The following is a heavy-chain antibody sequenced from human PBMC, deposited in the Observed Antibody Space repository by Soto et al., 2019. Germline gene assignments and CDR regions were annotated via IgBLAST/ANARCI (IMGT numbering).Heavy chain of an antibody. CDR2: ISNRGDT. V-gene: IGHV3-66*01. J-gene: IGHJ3*02. Sequence: EVQLVESGGGLVQPGASLRLSCTASGFIVSNTYVNWVRQAPGKGLEWVSVISNRGDTHYADSVRGRFSLSRDISDNTLHLQMNNLRVEDTAVYYCAREPRYCRGGSCSITGDAYDIWGQGTMVTVSS. CDR1: GFIVSNTY. CDR3: AREPRYCRGGSCSITGDAYDI. D-gene: IGHD2-15*01.